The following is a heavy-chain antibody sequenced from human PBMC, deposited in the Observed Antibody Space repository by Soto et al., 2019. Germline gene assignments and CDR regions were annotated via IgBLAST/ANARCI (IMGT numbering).Heavy chain of an antibody. CDR2: ISGSGGST. CDR3: AGGSSASGWSY. CDR1: GFTFSNYA. J-gene: IGHJ4*02. Sequence: GGSLRLSCAASGFTFSNYAMSWVRQAPGKGLEWVSAISGSGGSTDYAQSVKGRFTISRDNSKNTLYLQMNSLRAEDTAVYYCAGGSSASGWSYWGQGTLVTVSS. V-gene: IGHV3-23*01. D-gene: IGHD6-19*01.